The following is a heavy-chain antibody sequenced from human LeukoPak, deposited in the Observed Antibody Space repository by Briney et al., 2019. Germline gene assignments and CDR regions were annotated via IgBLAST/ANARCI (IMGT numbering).Heavy chain of an antibody. CDR3: ARDSTSWDYYYYYMDV. V-gene: IGHV3-7*01. J-gene: IGHJ6*03. CDR2: IKQDGSEK. CDR1: GFTFSSYA. D-gene: IGHD2-2*01. Sequence: PGGSLRLSCAASGFTFSSYAMSWVRQAPGKGLEWVANIKQDGSEKYYVDSVKGRFTISRDNAKNSLYLQMNSLRAEDTAVYYCARDSTSWDYYYYYMDVWGKGTTVTISS.